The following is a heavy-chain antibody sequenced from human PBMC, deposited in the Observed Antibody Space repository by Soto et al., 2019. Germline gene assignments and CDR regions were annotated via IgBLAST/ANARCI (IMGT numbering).Heavy chain of an antibody. CDR1: GFTFSSYS. Sequence: EVQLVESGGGLVQPGGSLRLSCAASGFTFSSYSMNWVRQAPGKGLEWVSYISSSSSTIYYADSVKGRFTISRDNAKNPLYLQMNSLRAEDTAVYYCASDYCSGGSCYLSNWYFDLWGRGTLVTVSS. D-gene: IGHD2-15*01. CDR3: ASDYCSGGSCYLSNWYFDL. J-gene: IGHJ2*01. V-gene: IGHV3-48*01. CDR2: ISSSSSTI.